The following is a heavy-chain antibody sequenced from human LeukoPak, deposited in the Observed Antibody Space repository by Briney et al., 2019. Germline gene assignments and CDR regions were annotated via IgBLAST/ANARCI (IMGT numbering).Heavy chain of an antibody. D-gene: IGHD6-13*01. CDR1: GGYISSYY. Sequence: PSETLSLTCTVSGGYISSYYWSWIRQPPGKGLQWIGYINYSGNTNYNPSLTGRVTVSVDTSKNQISLKLSSVTAADTAVYYCARSRWAAAGTGYFDYWGQGTLVTVSS. CDR2: INYSGNT. CDR3: ARSRWAAAGTGYFDY. J-gene: IGHJ4*02. V-gene: IGHV4-59*01.